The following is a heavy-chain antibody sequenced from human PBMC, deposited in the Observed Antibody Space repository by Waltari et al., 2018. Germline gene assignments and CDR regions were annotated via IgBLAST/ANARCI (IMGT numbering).Heavy chain of an antibody. CDR3: ARPRSGYYQNYYYYGMDV. J-gene: IGHJ6*02. D-gene: IGHD3-3*01. Sequence: EVQLVQSGAEVKKPGESLKISCKGSGYSFTSYWIGWWRQMPGKGLEWMGIIYPGDSDTRYSPSFQGQVTISADKSISTAYLQWSSLKASDTAMYYCARPRSGYYQNYYYYGMDVWGQGTTVTVSS. CDR2: IYPGDSDT. V-gene: IGHV5-51*03. CDR1: GYSFTSYW.